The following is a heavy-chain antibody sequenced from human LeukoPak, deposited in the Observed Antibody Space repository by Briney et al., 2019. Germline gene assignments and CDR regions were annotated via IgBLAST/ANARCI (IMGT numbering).Heavy chain of an antibody. V-gene: IGHV4-59*12. CDR1: GFTFSDYY. CDR3: ARVTGYMIEDYFDY. J-gene: IGHJ4*02. D-gene: IGHD3-22*01. Sequence: GSLRLSCAASGFTFSDYYMSWIRQPPGKGLEWIGYIYYSGSNNYNPSLKSRVTISVETSKNQFSLKLSSVTAADTAVYYCARVTGYMIEDYFDYWGQGTLVTVSS. CDR2: IYYSGSN.